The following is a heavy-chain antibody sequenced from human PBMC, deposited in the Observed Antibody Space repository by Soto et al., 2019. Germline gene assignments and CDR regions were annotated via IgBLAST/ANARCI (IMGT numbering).Heavy chain of an antibody. CDR1: GFTFDDYA. V-gene: IGHV3-9*01. CDR3: AKDIVRDYYYYYYMDV. Sequence: PGGSLRLSCAASGFTFDDYAMHWVRQAPGKGLEWVSGISWNSGSIGYADSVKGRFTISRDNAKNSLYLQMNSLRAEDTALYYCAKDIVRDYYYYYYMDVWGKGTTVTVSS. J-gene: IGHJ6*03. CDR2: ISWNSGSI. D-gene: IGHD3-10*02.